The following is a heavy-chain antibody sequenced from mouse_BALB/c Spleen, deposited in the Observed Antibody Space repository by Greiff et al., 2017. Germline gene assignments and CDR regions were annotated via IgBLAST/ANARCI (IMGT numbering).Heavy chain of an antibody. CDR2: IYYSGTI. Sequence: EVHLVESGPGLVKPSQTVSLTCTVTGISITTGNYRWSWIRQFPGNKLEWIGYIYYSGTITYNPSLTSRTTITRDTSKNQFFLEMNSLTAEDTATYYCARDRRDYAMDYWGQGTSVTVSS. CDR3: ARDRRDYAMDY. V-gene: IGHV3-5*02. J-gene: IGHJ4*01. CDR1: GISITTGNYR.